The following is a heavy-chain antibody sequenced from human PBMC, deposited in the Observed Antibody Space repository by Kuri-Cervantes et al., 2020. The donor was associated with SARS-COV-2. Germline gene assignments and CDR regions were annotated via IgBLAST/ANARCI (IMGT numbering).Heavy chain of an antibody. Sequence: GGSLRLSCAASGFTFDDYAMHWVRQAPGKGLEWVSGISWNSGSIGYADSVKGRFTISRDNAKNSLYLQMNSLRAEDSAVYYCARGKRGYSDYDPSDYYYYYYMDVWGKGTTVTVSS. V-gene: IGHV3-9*01. D-gene: IGHD5-12*01. CDR3: ARGKRGYSDYDPSDYYYYYYMDV. CDR2: ISWNSGSI. CDR1: GFTFDDYA. J-gene: IGHJ6*03.